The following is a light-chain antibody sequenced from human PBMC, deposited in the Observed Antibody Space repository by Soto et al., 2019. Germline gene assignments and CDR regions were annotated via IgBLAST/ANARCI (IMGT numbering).Light chain of an antibody. CDR2: GAS. J-gene: IGKJ1*01. Sequence: EIVMTQSPATLSVSPGEKATLSCRASQSVSGNLAWYQQRPGQAPRLLIYGASTRATGIPVRFSGSGSGTEFTLTISSLQSEDFAVYYCQQYNKWPPWTFGQGTKVEI. V-gene: IGKV3-15*01. CDR3: QQYNKWPPWT. CDR1: QSVSGN.